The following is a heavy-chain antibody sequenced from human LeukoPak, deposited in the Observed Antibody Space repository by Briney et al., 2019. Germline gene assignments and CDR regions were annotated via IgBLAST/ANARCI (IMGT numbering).Heavy chain of an antibody. CDR1: GFTFSSYG. CDR2: ISYDGSNK. D-gene: IGHD1-26*01. V-gene: IGHV3-30*18. CDR3: AKDWDLNY. Sequence: GGSLRLSCAASGFTFSSYGMHWVRQAPGKGLEWVAVISYDGSNKYYADSVKGRFTISRDNSKSTLYLQMSSLRAEDTAVYYCAKDWDLNYWGQGTLVTVSS. J-gene: IGHJ4*02.